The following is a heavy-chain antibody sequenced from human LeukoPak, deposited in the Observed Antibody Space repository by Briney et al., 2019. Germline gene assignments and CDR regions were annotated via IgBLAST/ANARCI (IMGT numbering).Heavy chain of an antibody. J-gene: IGHJ6*02. CDR3: ARERSVYRSSTSCYPYYGMDV. CDR2: ISYDGSNK. V-gene: IGHV3-30-3*01. D-gene: IGHD2-2*01. Sequence: GGSLRLSCAASGFTFSSYAMHWVRQAPGKGLEWVAVISYDGSNKYYADSVKGRFTISRDNSKNTLYLQMNSLRAEDTAVYYCARERSVYRSSTSCYPYYGMDVWGQGTTVTVSS. CDR1: GFTFSSYA.